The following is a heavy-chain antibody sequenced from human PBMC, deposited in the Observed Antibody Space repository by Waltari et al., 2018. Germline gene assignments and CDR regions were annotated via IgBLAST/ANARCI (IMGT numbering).Heavy chain of an antibody. V-gene: IGHV4-39*01. CDR1: GGSISSSSYY. D-gene: IGHD5-12*01. J-gene: IGHJ4*02. CDR3: ARREATREDFDY. CDR2: NYYSGST. Sequence: QLQLQESGPGLVKPSETLSLTCTVSGGSISSSSYYWGWIRQPPGKGLEWIGSNYYSGSTYYNPSLKSRVTISVDTSKNQFSLKLSSVTAADTAVYYCARREATREDFDYWGQGTLVTVSS.